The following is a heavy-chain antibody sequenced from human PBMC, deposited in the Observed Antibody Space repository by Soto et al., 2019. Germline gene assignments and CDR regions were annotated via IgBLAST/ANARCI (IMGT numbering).Heavy chain of an antibody. CDR3: AHKGGRGAGMDV. CDR1: GFSVSTSGVG. D-gene: IGHD2-15*01. CDR2: IYWDGDE. Sequence: QITLKESGPTLVKPTQTLTLTCTFSGFSVSTSGVGVAWIRQPPGKALEWLALIYWDGDERYSPFLQSRVTITKDTSKNQVVLTRTNMDPVDTGTYYCAHKGGRGAGMDVWGQGTTVTVSS. J-gene: IGHJ6*02. V-gene: IGHV2-5*02.